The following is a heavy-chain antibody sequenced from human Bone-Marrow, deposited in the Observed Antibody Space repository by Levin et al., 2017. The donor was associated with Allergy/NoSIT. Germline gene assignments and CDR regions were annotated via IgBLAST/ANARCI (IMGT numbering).Heavy chain of an antibody. CDR2: MNPNSGNT. Sequence: ASVKVSCKASGDTFSSYDINWVRQASGQGLEWMGWMNPNSGNTVYAKKFQGRVTMTRNTSISTAYMDLSSLRSDDTATYYCATGQGHLVGRPWGQGTLVTVSA. J-gene: IGHJ5*02. CDR1: GDTFSSYD. V-gene: IGHV1-8*01. CDR3: ATGQGHLVGRP. D-gene: IGHD6-6*01.